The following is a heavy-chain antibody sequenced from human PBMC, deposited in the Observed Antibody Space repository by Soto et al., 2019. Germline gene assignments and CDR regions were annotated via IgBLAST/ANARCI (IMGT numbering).Heavy chain of an antibody. V-gene: IGHV1-18*01. CDR1: GYTFTSYG. CDR2: IRADNGNT. J-gene: IGHJ6*02. CDR3: ARCIQQDYYYGMDV. D-gene: IGHD5-18*01. Sequence: ASVKVSCKASGYTFTSYGISWVRQAPGQGLEWMGRIRADNGNTKYAQKFRGRVTMTTDTSTSTVYMELRNLRSDDTAVYYCARCIQQDYYYGMDVWGQGTTVTVSS.